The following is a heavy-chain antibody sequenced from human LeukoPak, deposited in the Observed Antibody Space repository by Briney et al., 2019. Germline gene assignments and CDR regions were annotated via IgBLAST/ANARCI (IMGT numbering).Heavy chain of an antibody. CDR2: ISGSGGST. CDR3: ATSWEFGGEYYFDY. Sequence: GGSLRLSCAASGFTFSSYAMSWVRQAPGKGLEWVSAISGSGGSTYYADSVKGRFTISRDNSKNTLYLQMNSLRAEDTAVYYCATSWEFGGEYYFDYWGQGTLVTVSS. V-gene: IGHV3-23*01. J-gene: IGHJ4*02. CDR1: GFTFSSYA. D-gene: IGHD3-16*01.